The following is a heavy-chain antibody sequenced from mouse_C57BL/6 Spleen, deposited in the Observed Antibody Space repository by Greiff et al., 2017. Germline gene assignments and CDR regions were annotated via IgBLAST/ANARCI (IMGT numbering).Heavy chain of an antibody. CDR1: GFNIKDYY. Sequence: VQLQQSGAELVKPGASVKLSCTASGFNIKDYYMHWVKQRTEQGLEWIGRIDPEDGETKYAAKFQGKATITADTSSNTACLQLSSLTSEDPAVYYCASLYYYGSSYNGYGGQSTTLTVSS. V-gene: IGHV14-2*01. CDR3: ASLYYYGSSYNGY. D-gene: IGHD1-1*01. J-gene: IGHJ2*01. CDR2: IDPEDGET.